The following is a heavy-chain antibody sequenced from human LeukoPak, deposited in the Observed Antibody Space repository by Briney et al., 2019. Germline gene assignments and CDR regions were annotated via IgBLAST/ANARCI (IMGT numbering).Heavy chain of an antibody. CDR3: ARGGYSSGWDHYSDY. CDR2: INPNSGGT. D-gene: IGHD6-19*01. V-gene: IGHV1-2*02. CDR1: GYTFTGYY. J-gene: IGHJ4*02. Sequence: GASVKVSCKASGYTFTGYYMHWVRQAPGQGLEWMGWINPNSGGTNYAQKFQGRVTMTRDTSISTAYMELSRLRSDDTAVYYCARGGYSSGWDHYSDYWGQGTLVTVSS.